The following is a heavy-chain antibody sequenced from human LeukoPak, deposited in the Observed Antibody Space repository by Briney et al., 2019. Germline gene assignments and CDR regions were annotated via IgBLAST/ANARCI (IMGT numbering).Heavy chain of an antibody. CDR1: GFTFRSYE. CDR2: SSGDGRTM. D-gene: IGHD5-12*01. Sequence: GSLRLSCEASGFTFRSYEMNWVRQAPGKGLEWVSYSSGDGRTMYYADSVKGRFTISRDSGTNSLYLQMNSLRAEDTAVYYCARGDGVATRYYYGLDVWGHGTTVTVSS. CDR3: ARGDGVATRYYYGLDV. V-gene: IGHV3-48*03. J-gene: IGHJ6*02.